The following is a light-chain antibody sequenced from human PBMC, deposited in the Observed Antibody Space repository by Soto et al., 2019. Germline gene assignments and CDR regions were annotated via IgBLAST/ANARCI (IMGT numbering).Light chain of an antibody. J-gene: IGKJ2*01. CDR2: GAS. CDR1: QNVNNW. V-gene: IGKV1-5*01. Sequence: DTQMNQSPSTLSASVGDTVTITCSARQNVNNWLAWYQQKPEKVPKVLLYGASTLEDGVPSRFSGSRSGTEFTLTINSLQPDDFATYYCQRYDGYFGHGTKLEI. CDR3: QRYDGY.